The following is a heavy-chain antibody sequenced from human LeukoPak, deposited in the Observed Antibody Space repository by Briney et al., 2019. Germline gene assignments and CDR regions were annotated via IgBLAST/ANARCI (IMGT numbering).Heavy chain of an antibody. CDR3: AKGRYYYDSSGHRLSDY. CDR2: IWYDGSNK. D-gene: IGHD3-22*01. J-gene: IGHJ4*02. CDR1: GFTFSSYG. Sequence: GGSLRLSCAASGFTFSSYGMHWVRQAPGKGLEWVAVIWYDGSNKYYADSVKGRFTISRDNSKNTLYLQMNSLRAEDTAVYYCAKGRYYYDSSGHRLSDYWGQGTLVTVSS. V-gene: IGHV3-33*06.